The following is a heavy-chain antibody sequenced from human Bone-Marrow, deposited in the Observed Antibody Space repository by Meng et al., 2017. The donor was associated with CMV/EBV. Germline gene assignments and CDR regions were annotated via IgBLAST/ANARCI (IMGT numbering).Heavy chain of an antibody. Sequence: SETLSLTCTVSGDSISTYYWSWIRQPPGKGLEWIGYIYYSGGTDYNPSLKSRVTISVDTSKNQFSLKLSSVTAADTAVYYCARGPIQYYDFWSGSQSGMDVWGQGTTVTVSS. V-gene: IGHV4-59*08. CDR1: GDSISTYY. CDR3: ARGPIQYYDFWSGSQSGMDV. J-gene: IGHJ6*02. CDR2: IYYSGGT. D-gene: IGHD3-3*01.